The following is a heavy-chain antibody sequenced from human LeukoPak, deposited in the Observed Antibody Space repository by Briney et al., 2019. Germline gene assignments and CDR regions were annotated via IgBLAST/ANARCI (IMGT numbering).Heavy chain of an antibody. Sequence: ASVKVSCKASGYTFTSYGISWVRQAPGQGLEWMGWISAYNGNTNYAQKLQGRVTMTRNTSISTAYMELSSLRSEDTAVYYCARGQGSSSWYYFNYWGQGTLVTVSS. CDR3: ARGQGSSSWYYFNY. CDR2: ISAYNGNT. CDR1: GYTFTSYG. V-gene: IGHV1-18*01. D-gene: IGHD6-13*01. J-gene: IGHJ4*02.